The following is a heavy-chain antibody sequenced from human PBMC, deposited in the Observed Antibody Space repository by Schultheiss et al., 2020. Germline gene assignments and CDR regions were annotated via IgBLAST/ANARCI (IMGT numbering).Heavy chain of an antibody. J-gene: IGHJ4*02. CDR2: ISYDGSNK. CDR3: ARPLGGILTGLLVY. CDR1: GFTFSSYW. Sequence: GGSLRLSCAASGFTFSSYWMHWVRQAPGKGLEWVAVISYDGSNKYYADSVKGRFTISRDNSKNTLYLQMNSLRAEDTAVYYCARPLGGILTGLLVYWGQGTLVNGYS. D-gene: IGHD3-9*01. V-gene: IGHV3-30-3*01.